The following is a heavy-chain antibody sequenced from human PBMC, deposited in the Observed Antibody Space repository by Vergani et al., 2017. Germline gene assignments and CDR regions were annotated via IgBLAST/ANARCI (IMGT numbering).Heavy chain of an antibody. CDR3: ARGPPSDY. J-gene: IGHJ4*02. V-gene: IGHV3-7*01. CDR1: GLIFSTQW. CDR2: IKENRTRK. Sequence: EVQLVESGGGLVQPGGSLRLSCAASGLIFSTQWMSWVRQAPGKGLEWVANIKENRTRKYYVDSVKGRFTISRDNAKNSLYLQMNSLRVEDTAVYYCARGPPSDYSSQGSLVTVSS.